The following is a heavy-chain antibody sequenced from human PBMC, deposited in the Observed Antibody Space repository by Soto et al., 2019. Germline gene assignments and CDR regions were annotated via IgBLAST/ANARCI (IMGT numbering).Heavy chain of an antibody. CDR1: GFTFSNAW. CDR3: TTRDYYDSSGRADY. V-gene: IGHV3-15*07. D-gene: IGHD3-22*01. CDR2: IKSKTDGGTT. Sequence: GGSLRLSCAASGFTFSNAWMNWVRQAPGKGLEWVGRIKSKTDGGTTDYAAPVKGRFTISRDDSKNTLYLQMNSLKTEDTAVYYCTTRDYYDSSGRADYWGQGTLVTVSS. J-gene: IGHJ4*02.